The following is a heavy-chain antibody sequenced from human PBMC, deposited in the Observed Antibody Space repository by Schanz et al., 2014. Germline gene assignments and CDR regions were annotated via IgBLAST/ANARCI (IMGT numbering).Heavy chain of an antibody. CDR3: ARAGYCTSVSCSLFVSDY. D-gene: IGHD2-2*03. CDR1: GFTFSSYA. J-gene: IGHJ4*02. Sequence: EVQLLESGGGLAQPGGSLRLSCAASGFTFSSYAMSWVRQAPGKGLEWVSAISGSGGSTYYADSVKGRFTISRDNSKNSLYLQMNRLRAEDAAVYCCARAGYCTSVSCSLFVSDYWGQGTLVTVSS. V-gene: IGHV3-23*01. CDR2: ISGSGGST.